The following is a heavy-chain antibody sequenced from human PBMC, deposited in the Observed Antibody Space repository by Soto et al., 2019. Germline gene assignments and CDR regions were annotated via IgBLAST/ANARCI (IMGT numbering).Heavy chain of an antibody. CDR3: AKDPLRFLSAMDV. J-gene: IGHJ6*02. CDR2: ISWNSGSI. CDR1: GFTFDDYA. V-gene: IGHV3-9*01. D-gene: IGHD3-3*01. Sequence: DVQLVESGGGLVQPGRSLRLSCAASGFTFDDYAMHWVRQAPGKGLEWVSGISWNSGSIDYADSVKGRFTISRDNAKNSLYLQMNSLRAEDTALYYCAKDPLRFLSAMDVWGQGTTVTVSS.